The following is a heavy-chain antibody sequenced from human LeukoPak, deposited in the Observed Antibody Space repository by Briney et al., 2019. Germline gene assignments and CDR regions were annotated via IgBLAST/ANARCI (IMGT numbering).Heavy chain of an antibody. V-gene: IGHV3-23*01. CDR2: IASSGLNT. Sequence: GGSLRLSCAASGFMFRDAAMTWVRQAPGKGLEWVSLIASSGLNTYYADSVRGRSTISRDNSKNTLYLQMNSLRAEDTAVYYRAKVLGSGSYYFYYAMDVWGQGTTVTVSS. CDR3: AKVLGSGSYYFYYAMDV. D-gene: IGHD3-10*01. CDR1: GFMFRDAA. J-gene: IGHJ6*02.